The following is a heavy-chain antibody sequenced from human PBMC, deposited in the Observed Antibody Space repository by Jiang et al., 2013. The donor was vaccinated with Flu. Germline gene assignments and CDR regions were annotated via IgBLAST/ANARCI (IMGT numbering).Heavy chain of an antibody. J-gene: IGHJ4*02. V-gene: IGHV3-15*01. CDR1: GLTFRDAW. CDR3: GAGVGTSDFDY. D-gene: IGHD4-23*01. Sequence: QLVESGGGLVKPGGSLRLSCAASGLTFRDAWMSWVRQAPGKGLEWVGRIKSKTDDGTRNYAAAVIGRFTISRDDSKNTLFLQMNSLKTEDTAVYYCGAGVGTSDFDYWGRGTLVTVSS. CDR2: IKSKTDDGTR.